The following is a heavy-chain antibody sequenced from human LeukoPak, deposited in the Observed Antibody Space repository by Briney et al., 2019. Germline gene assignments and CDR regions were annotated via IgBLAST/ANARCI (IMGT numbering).Heavy chain of an antibody. CDR1: GGSFSGYY. CDR2: INHSGST. Sequence: SETLSLTCAVYGGSFSGYYWSWIRQPPGKGLEWIGEINHSGSTNYNPSLKSRVTISVDTSKNQFSLKLSSVTAADTAVYYCARLGKEAHMDVWGKGTTVTISS. V-gene: IGHV4-34*01. D-gene: IGHD6-25*01. J-gene: IGHJ6*04. CDR3: ARLGKEAHMDV.